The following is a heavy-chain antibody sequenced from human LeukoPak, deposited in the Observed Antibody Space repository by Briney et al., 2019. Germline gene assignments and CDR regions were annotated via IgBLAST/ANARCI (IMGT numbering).Heavy chain of an antibody. CDR3: GSAYASGTYAY. J-gene: IGHJ4*02. V-gene: IGHV4-4*02. CDR2: ISQSGST. D-gene: IGHD3-10*01. CDR1: GGSISSSSW. Sequence: PSETLSLTCTVSGGSISSSSWWRWVRQTPGKGLEWIGEISQSGSTKYNSSLRSRITISVDKPKNHLSLKLSSVTAADTAVYYCGSAYASGTYAYWGQGTLVTVSS.